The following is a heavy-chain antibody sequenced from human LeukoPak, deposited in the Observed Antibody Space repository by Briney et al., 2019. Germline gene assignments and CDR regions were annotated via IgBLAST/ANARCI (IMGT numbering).Heavy chain of an antibody. D-gene: IGHD2-2*01. Sequence: GGSLRLSCAASGFTFSTYWMTWVRQAPGKGLEWVANIKTDGSQTYYLDSVKGRFTISRDNAKNFLSLQLGSLRADDTGVYYCARGLGYCTSTTCLLPFDYWGQGTLVTVSS. CDR2: IKTDGSQT. J-gene: IGHJ4*02. CDR1: GFTFSTYW. CDR3: ARGLGYCTSTTCLLPFDY. V-gene: IGHV3-7*04.